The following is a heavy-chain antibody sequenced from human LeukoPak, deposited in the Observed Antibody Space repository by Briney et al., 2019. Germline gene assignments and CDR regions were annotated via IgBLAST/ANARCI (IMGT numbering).Heavy chain of an antibody. D-gene: IGHD4-11*01. V-gene: IGHV3-23*01. J-gene: IGHJ4*02. CDR2: ISGSGGST. Sequence: PGGSLRLSCAASGFTVSSNYMSWVRQAPGKGLEWVSAISGSGGSTYYADSVKGRFTISRDNSKNTLYLQMNSLRAEDTAVYYCAKQESYTVTTDYWGQGTLVTVSS. CDR1: GFTVSSNY. CDR3: AKQESYTVTTDY.